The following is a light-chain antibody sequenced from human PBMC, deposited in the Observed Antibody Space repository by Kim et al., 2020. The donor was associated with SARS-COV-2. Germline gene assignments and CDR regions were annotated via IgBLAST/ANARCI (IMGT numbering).Light chain of an antibody. Sequence: SLAPGERATLSCRARQSVSCSLAWYQQKPGQAPRRLIYGATSRASGIPDRFSGSGSGTDFTLTISRLEPEDFAVYSCQQYGSSPTFGQGTKVDIK. J-gene: IGKJ1*01. V-gene: IGKV3-20*01. CDR3: QQYGSSPT. CDR1: QSVSCS. CDR2: GAT.